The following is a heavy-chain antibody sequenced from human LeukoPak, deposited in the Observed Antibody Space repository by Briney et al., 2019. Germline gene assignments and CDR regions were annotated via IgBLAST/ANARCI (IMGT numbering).Heavy chain of an antibody. Sequence: GGSLRLSCTASGFTFGDYAMSWVRQAPGEGLEWVGFIRSKAYGGTTEYAASVKGRFTISRDDSKSIAYLQMNSLKTEDTAVYYCTRDPSIVVVPAAMDVWGQGTTVTVSS. D-gene: IGHD2-2*01. J-gene: IGHJ6*02. CDR1: GFTFGDYA. CDR2: IRSKAYGGTT. V-gene: IGHV3-49*04. CDR3: TRDPSIVVVPAAMDV.